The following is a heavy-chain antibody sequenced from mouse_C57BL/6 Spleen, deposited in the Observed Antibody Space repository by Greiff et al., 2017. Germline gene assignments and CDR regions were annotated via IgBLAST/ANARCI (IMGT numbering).Heavy chain of an antibody. D-gene: IGHD2-2*01. CDR1: GFNIKNTY. CDR3: ARGGFYGYDGAWFAY. Sequence: VQLQQSVAELVRPGASVKLSCTASGFNIKNTYMHWVKQRPEQGLEWIGRIEPANGNTKYAPKFQGKATITADTSSNTAYLQLSSLTSEDTAIYYCARGGFYGYDGAWFAYWGQGTLVTVSA. V-gene: IGHV14-3*01. J-gene: IGHJ3*01. CDR2: IEPANGNT.